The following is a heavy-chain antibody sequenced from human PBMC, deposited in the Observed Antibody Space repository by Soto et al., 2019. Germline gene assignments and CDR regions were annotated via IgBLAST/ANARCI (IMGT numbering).Heavy chain of an antibody. CDR3: ALGPDSYEPN. CDR2: ISGSGGST. V-gene: IGHV3-23*01. J-gene: IGHJ4*02. D-gene: IGHD5-18*01. Sequence: WWSLRLSCSASVFTFSSYAMSWCRQAPGKGLEWVSAISGSGGSTYYADSVKGRFTISRDNSKDTLYLQMNSLRAEDTAVYYCALGPDSYEPNWGQGTLVTVSS. CDR1: VFTFSSYA.